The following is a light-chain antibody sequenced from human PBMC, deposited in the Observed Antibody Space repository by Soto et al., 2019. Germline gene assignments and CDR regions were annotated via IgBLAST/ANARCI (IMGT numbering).Light chain of an antibody. CDR3: QQRSNWPPIT. Sequence: EIVLPQSPATLSLSPGESATLSCRASQSVSSYLAWYQQNPGQAPRLLIYDASNRATGIPARFSGSGSGTDFTLTISSLEPEDFAVYYCQQRSNWPPITFGQGKRLEIK. V-gene: IGKV3-11*01. CDR2: DAS. CDR1: QSVSSY. J-gene: IGKJ5*01.